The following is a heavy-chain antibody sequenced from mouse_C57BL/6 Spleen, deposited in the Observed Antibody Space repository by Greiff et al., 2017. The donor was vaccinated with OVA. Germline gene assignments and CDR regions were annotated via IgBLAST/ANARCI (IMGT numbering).Heavy chain of an antibody. CDR1: GFSLTSYG. CDR2: IWSGGST. V-gene: IGHV2-2*01. J-gene: IGHJ4*01. CDR3: ARNRADYSNPTPGDYAMDY. D-gene: IGHD2-5*01. Sequence: QVQLQQSGPGLVQPSQSLSITCTVSGFSLTSYGVHWVRQSPGKGLEWLGVIWSGGSTDYNAAFISRLSISKDNSKSQVFFKMNSLQADDTAIYYGARNRADYSNPTPGDYAMDYWGQGTSVTVSS.